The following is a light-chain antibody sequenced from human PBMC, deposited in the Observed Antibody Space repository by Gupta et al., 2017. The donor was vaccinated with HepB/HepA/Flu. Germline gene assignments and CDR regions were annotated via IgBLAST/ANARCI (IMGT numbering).Light chain of an antibody. Sequence: DIVMTQSPLSLSVTPGEPASISCRSSQSLLHSNGNTYLDWYLQKPGQSPQLLISLVSKRASGVTDRFSGSGEGKDFTLKSSRGEDEDGGGYYGRQGLPTITFGGGTKVEIK. CDR2: LVS. V-gene: IGKV2-28*01. CDR1: QSLLHSNGNTY. CDR3: RQGLPTIT. J-gene: IGKJ4*01.